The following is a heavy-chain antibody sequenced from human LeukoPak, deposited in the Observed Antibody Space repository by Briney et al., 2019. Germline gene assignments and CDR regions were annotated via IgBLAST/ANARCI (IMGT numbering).Heavy chain of an antibody. CDR2: LNPNSGDT. CDR3: ARDLQGITVMPPEYYFDY. V-gene: IGHV1-2*02. J-gene: IGHJ4*02. CDR1: GYTFTGYY. D-gene: IGHD2-2*01. Sequence: ASVKVSCEASGYTFTGYYIHWVRQAPGQGLEWMGWLNPNSGDTNVAQKFQGRVTLTRDTSISTAYMDLSRLRSDDTGVYYCARDLQGITVMPPEYYFDYWGQGTLVTVSS.